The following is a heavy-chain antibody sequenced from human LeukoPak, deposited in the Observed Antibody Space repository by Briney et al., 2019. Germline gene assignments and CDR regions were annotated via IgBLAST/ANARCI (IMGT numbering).Heavy chain of an antibody. CDR2: IYTIGST. J-gene: IGHJ4*02. CDR1: LGSMTSYF. D-gene: IGHD3-9*01. V-gene: IGHV4-4*07. CDR3: ARDYNDILTGCFDY. Sequence: PSETLSLTCTLSLGSMTSYFWSWIRQPAGKGLEWIGRIYTIGSTNYNPSLQSRVTMPVDTSKNQFSLELRSVTAAHTALYSCARDYNDILTGCFDYWGQGTLVTVSP.